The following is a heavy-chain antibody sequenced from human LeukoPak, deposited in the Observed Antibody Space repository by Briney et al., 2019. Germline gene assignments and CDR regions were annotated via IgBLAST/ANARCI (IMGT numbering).Heavy chain of an antibody. V-gene: IGHV3-48*04. J-gene: IGHJ5*02. Sequence: GGSLRLSCAASGFTFSTYGMGWVRQAPGKGLEWVSYISSSGSTIYYADSVKGRFTISRDNAKNSLYLQMNSLRAEDTAVYYCARDRSEWFGQSRVISFDPWGQGTLVSVSS. CDR2: ISSSGSTI. D-gene: IGHD3-10*01. CDR3: ARDRSEWFGQSRVISFDP. CDR1: GFTFSTYG.